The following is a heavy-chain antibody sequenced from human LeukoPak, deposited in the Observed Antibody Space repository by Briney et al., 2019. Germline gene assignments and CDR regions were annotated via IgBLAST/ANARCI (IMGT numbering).Heavy chain of an antibody. CDR2: INGVGGAT. D-gene: IGHD3-22*01. CDR1: GFPFSVYA. Sequence: GGSLRLSCAASGFPFSVYAMTWVRQAPGKGLEWVSVINGVGGATYYADSVKGRFTISRDNSKYTLYLQMNSLGAEDTAVYYCAKNEGGHYDTSGYYLDYWGQGALVTVSS. J-gene: IGHJ4*02. CDR3: AKNEGGHYDTSGYYLDY. V-gene: IGHV3-23*01.